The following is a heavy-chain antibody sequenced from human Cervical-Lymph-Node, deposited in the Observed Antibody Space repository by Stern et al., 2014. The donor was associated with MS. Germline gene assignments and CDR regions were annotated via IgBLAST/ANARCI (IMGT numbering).Heavy chain of an antibody. CDR1: GFKFSIYW. D-gene: IGHD1-14*01. Sequence: EVQLVQSGAELIRPGGSLKISCKGSGFKFSIYWIAWVRQMPGKGLEWMGIIYPGDSETRYRPSFQGQVTMSADKSTSTAYLQWSSLNASDTAMYFCARQTTAWASDVWGQGTLVTVSS. CDR3: ARQTTAWASDV. CDR2: IYPGDSET. J-gene: IGHJ4*02. V-gene: IGHV5-51*01.